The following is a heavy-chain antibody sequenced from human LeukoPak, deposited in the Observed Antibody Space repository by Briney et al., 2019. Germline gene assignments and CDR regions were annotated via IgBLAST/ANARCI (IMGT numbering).Heavy chain of an antibody. CDR1: GGTFSSYA. V-gene: IGHV1-69*04. CDR3: AREPHYGDPYYFDY. Sequence: SVKVSCKASGGTFSSYAISWVRQAPGQGLEWMGRIIPILGIANYAQKFQGGVTITADKSTSTAYMELSSLRSEDTAVYYCAREPHYGDPYYFDYWGQGTLVTVSS. J-gene: IGHJ4*02. D-gene: IGHD4-17*01. CDR2: IIPILGIA.